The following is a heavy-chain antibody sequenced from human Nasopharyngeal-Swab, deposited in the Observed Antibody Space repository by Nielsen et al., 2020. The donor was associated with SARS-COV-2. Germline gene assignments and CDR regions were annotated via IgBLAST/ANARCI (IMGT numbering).Heavy chain of an antibody. J-gene: IGHJ3*01. Sequence: GESLKISCKPSGFPLASYALTWVRQAPGRGLEWLGFIATNTYGGTAKYAASVRDRFSISRDDSRNVAYLQMDRLTLDDTALYHCVRGQKVFDVWGQGAMVTVSS. CDR2: IATNTYGGTA. CDR3: VRGQKVFDV. V-gene: IGHV3-49*02. CDR1: GFPLASYA.